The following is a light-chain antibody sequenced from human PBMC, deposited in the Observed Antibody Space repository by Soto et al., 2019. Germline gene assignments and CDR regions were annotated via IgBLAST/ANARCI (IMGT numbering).Light chain of an antibody. CDR1: QGFSRY. Sequence: IQLTQSPSSLSASVGDSVTITCRASQGFSRYLSWYQQKPGRAPKLLISAASTLQSGVPARFSGSGSGTDFTLSITSLQPEDFATYYCQQLNTYPVTFGGGTKVEIK. J-gene: IGKJ4*01. V-gene: IGKV1-9*01. CDR2: AAS. CDR3: QQLNTYPVT.